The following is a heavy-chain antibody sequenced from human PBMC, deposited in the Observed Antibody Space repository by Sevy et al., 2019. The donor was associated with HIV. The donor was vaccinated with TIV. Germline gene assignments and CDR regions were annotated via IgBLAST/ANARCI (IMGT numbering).Heavy chain of an antibody. V-gene: IGHV6-1*01. CDR3: AERTNDVFYYGMDV. CDR2: TYYRSKWYN. J-gene: IGHJ6*02. Sequence: SQTLSLTCAISGDSVSSIRTSWNWIRQSPSRGLEWQGRTYYRSKWYNDYATSVKSRITINADTSKNQVSLQLNSVTPEDTAVYYCAERTNDVFYYGMDVWDQGTTVTVSS. CDR1: GDSVSSIRTS.